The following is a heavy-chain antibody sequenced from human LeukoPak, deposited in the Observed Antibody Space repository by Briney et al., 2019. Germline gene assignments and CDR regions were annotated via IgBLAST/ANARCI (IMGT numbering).Heavy chain of an antibody. CDR1: GGSISSGSYY. CDR2: IYTSGRT. D-gene: IGHD1-26*01. CDR3: ATTQWELHGGFDY. V-gene: IGHV4-61*02. Sequence: RPSETLSSTCTVSGGSISSGSYYWSLIRQPAGKGLEWIGRIYTSGRTNYNPSLKSRLTISVDTSKNQFSLKLSSVTAADTAVYYCATTQWELHGGFDYWGQGNLVTVSS. J-gene: IGHJ4*02.